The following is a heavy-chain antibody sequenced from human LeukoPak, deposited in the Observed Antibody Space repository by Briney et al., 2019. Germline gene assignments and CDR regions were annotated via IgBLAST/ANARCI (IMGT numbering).Heavy chain of an antibody. J-gene: IGHJ4*02. CDR1: GFTFSSYA. CDR2: ISYDGSNK. CDR3: ARDPHSSSCYKSLPDY. D-gene: IGHD6-13*01. V-gene: IGHV3-30-3*01. Sequence: PGGSLRLSRAASGFTFSSYAMHWVRQAPGKGLEWVAVISYDGSNKYYADSVKGRFTISRDNSKNTLYLQMNSLRAEDTAVYYCARDPHSSSCYKSLPDYWGQGTLVTVSS.